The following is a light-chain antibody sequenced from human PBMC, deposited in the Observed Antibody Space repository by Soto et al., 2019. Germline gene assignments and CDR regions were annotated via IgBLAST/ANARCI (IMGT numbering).Light chain of an antibody. CDR2: ATS. V-gene: IGKV1-39*01. CDR3: QQSYKMPS. Sequence: EIPLTQSPSSLAASVGDRLTLTCRASRNVSIYLSWYQHKPGKGPTLLIHATSNLQIGVPSRFSGSGSGTEFTLTIRSLEPEDFGTYYCQQSYKMPSFGQGTRLEIK. J-gene: IGKJ5*01. CDR1: RNVSIY.